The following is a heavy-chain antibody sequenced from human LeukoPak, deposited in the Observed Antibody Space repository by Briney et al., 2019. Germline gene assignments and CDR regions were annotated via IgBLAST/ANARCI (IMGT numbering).Heavy chain of an antibody. CDR3: AKDPPTVMANAFHI. V-gene: IGHV3-23*01. CDR1: GFTFSSYG. Sequence: GGSLRLSCAASGFTFSSYGMSWVRQAPGKGLEWVSSISGSGGTTYYADSVKGRFTISRGNSKNTLYLQMNSLRADDTAVYSCAKDPPTVMANAFHIWGQGTMVTVS. CDR2: ISGSGGTT. D-gene: IGHD5-18*01. J-gene: IGHJ3*02.